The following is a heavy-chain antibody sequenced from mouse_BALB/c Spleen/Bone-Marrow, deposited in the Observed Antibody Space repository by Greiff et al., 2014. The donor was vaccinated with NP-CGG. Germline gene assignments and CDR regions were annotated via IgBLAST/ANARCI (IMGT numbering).Heavy chain of an antibody. J-gene: IGHJ3*01. V-gene: IGHV1-14*01. D-gene: IGHD1-2*01. Sequence: VQLKGSGPELVKPGASVKMSCKASGYTFTSYDMHWVKQKPGPGLEWIGYINPYNDGTKYNEKFKGKATLTSDKSSSTAYMELSSLTSEDSAVYYCARRQFITTAAWFAYWGQGTLVTVSA. CDR1: GYTFTSYD. CDR3: ARRQFITTAAWFAY. CDR2: INPYNDGT.